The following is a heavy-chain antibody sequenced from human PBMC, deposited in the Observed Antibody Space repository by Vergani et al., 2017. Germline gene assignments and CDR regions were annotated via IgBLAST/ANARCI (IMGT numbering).Heavy chain of an antibody. D-gene: IGHD4-11*01. CDR1: GGTFSSYT. Sequence: QVQLVQSGAEVKKPGSSVKVSCKASGGTFSSYTISWVRQAPGQGLEWMGRIIPILGIANYAQKFQGRVTITADKSTSTAYMELSSLRSEDTAVYYCARDTLAYSNYYYGMDVGGQGTTVTVSS. CDR3: ARDTLAYSNYYYGMDV. V-gene: IGHV1-69*08. J-gene: IGHJ6*02. CDR2: IIPILGIA.